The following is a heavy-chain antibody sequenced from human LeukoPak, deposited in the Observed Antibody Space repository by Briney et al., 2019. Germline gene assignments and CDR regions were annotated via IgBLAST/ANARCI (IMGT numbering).Heavy chain of an antibody. V-gene: IGHV1-8*03. J-gene: IGHJ6*03. CDR3: ARVSVGVDIVEESAGTAYYYYFMDV. CDR2: MNPNSGNT. Sequence: ASVKVSCKASGYTFTSYDINWVRQATGQGLEWMGWMNPNSGNTGYAQKFQGRVTITRNTSISTAYMELSSLRSEDTAVYYCARVSVGVDIVEESAGTAYYYYFMDVWGKGTTVTISS. D-gene: IGHD2-2*01. CDR1: GYTFTSYD.